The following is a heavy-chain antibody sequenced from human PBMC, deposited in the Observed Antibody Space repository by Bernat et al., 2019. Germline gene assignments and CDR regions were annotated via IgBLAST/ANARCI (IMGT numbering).Heavy chain of an antibody. J-gene: IGHJ3*02. V-gene: IGHV1-69*08. CDR2: IIPILGIA. CDR1: GGTFSSYT. Sequence: QVQLVQSGAEVKKPGSSVKVSCKASGGTFSSYTISWVRQAPGQGLEWMGRIIPILGIANYDQKFQGRVTITADKSTSTAYMELSSLRSEDTAVYYCARDIPLGSGLQSDAFDIWGQGTMVTVSS. D-gene: IGHD3-3*01. CDR3: ARDIPLGSGLQSDAFDI.